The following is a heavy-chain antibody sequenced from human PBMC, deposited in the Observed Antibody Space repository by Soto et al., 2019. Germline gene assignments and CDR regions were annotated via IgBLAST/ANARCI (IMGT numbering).Heavy chain of an antibody. D-gene: IGHD6-25*01. CDR2: IYYSGST. CDR3: ARPHGGSSGWDNWFDP. CDR1: GGSISSYY. V-gene: IGHV4-59*01. J-gene: IGHJ5*02. Sequence: PSETLSLTCTVSGGSISSYYWSWIRQPPGKGLEWIGYIYYSGSTNYNPSLKSRVTISVDTSKNQFSLKLSSGTAGDTAVYYCARPHGGSSGWDNWFDPWGQGTLVTVS.